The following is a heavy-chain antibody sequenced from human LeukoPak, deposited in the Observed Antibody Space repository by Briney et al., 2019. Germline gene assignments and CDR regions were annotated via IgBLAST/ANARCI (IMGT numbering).Heavy chain of an antibody. Sequence: GGSLRLSCAASGFTFSDYYMSWVRQAPGKGLEWVSYITNSGNSKSYADSVKGRFTISRDNTKNSLYLQMNGLRAEDTAVYYYARTRSGGYLTFDYWGQGILVTVSS. J-gene: IGHJ4*02. D-gene: IGHD3-22*01. CDR3: ARTRSGGYLTFDY. V-gene: IGHV3-11*06. CDR2: ITNSGNSK. CDR1: GFTFSDYY.